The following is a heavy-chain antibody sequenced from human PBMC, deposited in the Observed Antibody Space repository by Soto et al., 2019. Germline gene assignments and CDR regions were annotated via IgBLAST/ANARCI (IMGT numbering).Heavy chain of an antibody. CDR3: ARLIHCKTTSCYFDY. CDR2: VYYSGTT. V-gene: IGHV4-39*01. D-gene: IGHD2-2*01. CDR1: GGSISSSSYY. J-gene: IGHJ4*02. Sequence: QLQLQESGPGLVKPSETLSLTCTVSGGSISSSSYYWAWVRQPPGKGLEWIGSVYYSGTTYYNPSLKSRFTISGDTSTNQSSLKLSSVTAADTAVFYCARLIHCKTTSCYFDYWGQGTLVTVSS.